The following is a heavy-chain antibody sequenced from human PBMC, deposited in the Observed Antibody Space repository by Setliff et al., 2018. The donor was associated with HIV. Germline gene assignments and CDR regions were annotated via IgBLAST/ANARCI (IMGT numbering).Heavy chain of an antibody. CDR1: GGSISSDDHY. CDR2: IYHTGAT. V-gene: IGHV4-30-4*01. Sequence: SETLSLTCTVSGGSISSDDHYWSWIRQPPGKGLEWIGYIYHTGATYYKSSLESRLTIAVDTSKNQFSLKLNSVTAADTAVYCCARMSISASVYFDYWGQGSQVTVSS. D-gene: IGHD6-25*01. J-gene: IGHJ4*02. CDR3: ARMSISASVYFDY.